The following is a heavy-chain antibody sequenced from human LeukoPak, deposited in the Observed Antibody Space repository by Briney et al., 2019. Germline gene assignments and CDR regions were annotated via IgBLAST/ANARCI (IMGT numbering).Heavy chain of an antibody. CDR3: ARHPDYYMDV. J-gene: IGHJ6*03. CDR1: GGSISSYY. Sequence: SETLSLTCTVSGGSISSYYWSCIRQPPGKGLEWIGYIYYSGSTNYNPSLKSRVTISVDTSKNQFSLKLSSVTAADTAVYYCARHPDYYMDVWGKGTTVTVSS. V-gene: IGHV4-59*08. CDR2: IYYSGST.